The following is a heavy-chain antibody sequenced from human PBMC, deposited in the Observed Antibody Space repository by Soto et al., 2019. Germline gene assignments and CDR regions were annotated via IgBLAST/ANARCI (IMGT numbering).Heavy chain of an antibody. CDR2: IDPDGSEK. Sequence: EVQMVESGGGLVQPGGSLRLSCGASGFTFSTSWMSWVRQAPGRGLEWVGNIDPDGSEKNYVDSVRGRFTFSRDNAKNLLYLQMNSLRAEDTAVYYCVRGGWYPDYWGQGTLVTVSS. D-gene: IGHD6-19*01. J-gene: IGHJ4*02. CDR1: GFTFSTSW. CDR3: VRGGWYPDY. V-gene: IGHV3-7*01.